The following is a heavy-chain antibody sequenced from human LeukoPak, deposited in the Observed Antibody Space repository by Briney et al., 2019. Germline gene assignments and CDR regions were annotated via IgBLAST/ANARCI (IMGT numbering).Heavy chain of an antibody. CDR1: GFTFTNYA. J-gene: IGHJ4*02. CDR2: ISSDGSKN. CDR3: VKGLVQTTMSYSVDY. Sequence: GGSLRLSCAASGFTFTNYAMHWIRQTPGKGLEWVALISSDGSKNIYADPVKGRFTVSRDNSKNTLYLQMNSLRAEDTAVYYCVKGLVQTTMSYSVDYWGQGALVTVSS. D-gene: IGHD1-1*01. V-gene: IGHV3-30*18.